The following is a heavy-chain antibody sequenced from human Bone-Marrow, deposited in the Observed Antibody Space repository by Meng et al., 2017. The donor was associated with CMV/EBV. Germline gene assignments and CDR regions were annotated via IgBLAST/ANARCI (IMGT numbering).Heavy chain of an antibody. Sequence: GESLKISCAASGFTFSSYAMSWVRQAPGKGLEWVANIKQDGSEKYYVDSVKGRFTISRDNAKNSLYLQMNSLRAEDTAVYYCARPTHSSSWYRDYWGQGTLVTVSS. J-gene: IGHJ4*02. CDR1: GFTFSSYA. CDR3: ARPTHSSSWYRDY. D-gene: IGHD6-13*01. CDR2: IKQDGSEK. V-gene: IGHV3-7*01.